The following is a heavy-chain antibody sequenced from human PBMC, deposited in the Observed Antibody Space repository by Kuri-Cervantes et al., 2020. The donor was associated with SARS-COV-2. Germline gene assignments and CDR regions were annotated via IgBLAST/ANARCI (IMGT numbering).Heavy chain of an antibody. CDR1: GYSFTSYW. J-gene: IGHJ4*02. CDR2: IDPSDSYT. D-gene: IGHD3-22*01. Sequence: GESLKISCKGSGYSFTSYWISWVRQMPGKGLEWMGRIDPSDSYTNYSPSSQGHVTISADKSISTAYLQWSSLKASDTAMYYCARHFRHYYDSSGYYHDDYWGQGTLVTVSS. CDR3: ARHFRHYYDSSGYYHDDY. V-gene: IGHV5-10-1*01.